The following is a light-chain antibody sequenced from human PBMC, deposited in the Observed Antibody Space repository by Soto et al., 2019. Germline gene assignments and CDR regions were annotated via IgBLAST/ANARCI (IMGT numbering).Light chain of an antibody. Sequence: DIQMTQSPSSLSASVGDRVTITCRASQGISNNLAWYQQKPGKVPHLLIYVASTLQSGVPSRFSGSGSGTDFTLTISSLQPEDAATYYCQNYDSAPITFGPGTKVDLK. CDR3: QNYDSAPIT. CDR2: VAS. V-gene: IGKV1-27*01. J-gene: IGKJ3*01. CDR1: QGISNN.